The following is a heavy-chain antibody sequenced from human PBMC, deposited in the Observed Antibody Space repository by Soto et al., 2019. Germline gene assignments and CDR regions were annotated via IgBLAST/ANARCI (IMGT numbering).Heavy chain of an antibody. CDR1: GFIFSRDG. D-gene: IGHD3-9*01. CDR2: ISYHGSNI. V-gene: IGHV3-30*03. Sequence: GGSLRLSCAASGFIFSRDGMHWVRQAPGKGLEWVAVISYHGSNIYYADSVKGRFTISRDNSKNTLYLQMNSLRAEDTAVYYCARDPGAVLRYFDWLLFPGNYYYYYGMDVWGQGTTVTVSS. J-gene: IGHJ6*02. CDR3: ARDPGAVLRYFDWLLFPGNYYYYYGMDV.